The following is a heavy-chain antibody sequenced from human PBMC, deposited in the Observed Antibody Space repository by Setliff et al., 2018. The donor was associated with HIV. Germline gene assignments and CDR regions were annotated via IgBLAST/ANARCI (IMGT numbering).Heavy chain of an antibody. J-gene: IGHJ6*02. V-gene: IGHV4-30-2*01. CDR2: IFHSGST. CDR1: GGSISSGGYS. CDR3: ARIPQLLDYAMDV. D-gene: IGHD2-2*01. Sequence: PSETLSLTCAVSGGSISSGGYSWSWIRQPPGKGLEWIGYIFHSGSTYYNPSLKSRVTISVDRSKNQFSLHVTSVTAAVTAVYYCARIPQLLDYAMDVWGQGTTVTVSS.